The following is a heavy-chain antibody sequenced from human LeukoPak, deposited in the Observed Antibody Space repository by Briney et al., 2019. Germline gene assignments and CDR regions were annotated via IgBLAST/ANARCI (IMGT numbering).Heavy chain of an antibody. Sequence: ASVKVSYTVSGYTLTELSMHWVRQAPGKGLEWMGGFDPEDGETIYAQKFQGRVTMTEDTSTDTAYMELSSLRSEDTAVYYCATEAAVGTLDHHLFDYWGQGTLVTVSS. CDR3: ATEAAVGTLDHHLFDY. D-gene: IGHD6-25*01. CDR2: FDPEDGET. CDR1: GYTLTELS. J-gene: IGHJ4*02. V-gene: IGHV1-24*01.